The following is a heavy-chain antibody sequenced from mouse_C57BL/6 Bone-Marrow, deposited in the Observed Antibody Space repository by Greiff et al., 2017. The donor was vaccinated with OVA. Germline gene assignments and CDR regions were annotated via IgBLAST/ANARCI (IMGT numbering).Heavy chain of an antibody. CDR3: ARLGSADY. CDR2: ISYDGSN. Sequence: ESGPGLVKPSQSLSLTCSVTGCSITSGYYWNWIRQFPGNKLEWMGYISYDGSNNYNPSLKNRISITRDTSKNQFFLKLNSVTTEDTATYYCARLGSADYWGQGTTLTVSS. D-gene: IGHD4-1*01. J-gene: IGHJ2*01. V-gene: IGHV3-6*01. CDR1: GCSITSGYY.